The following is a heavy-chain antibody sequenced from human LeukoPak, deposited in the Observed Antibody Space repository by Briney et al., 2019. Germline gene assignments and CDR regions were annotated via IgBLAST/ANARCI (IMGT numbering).Heavy chain of an antibody. CDR1: GFTFSSYA. Sequence: GGSLRLSCAASGFTFSSYAMHWVRQAPGKGLEWVAVTSYDGSNKYYADSVKGRFTISRDNSKNTLYLQMNSLRAEDTAVYYCARAARSRGWLQFWVDPWGQGTLVTVSS. CDR3: ARAARSRGWLQFWVDP. J-gene: IGHJ5*02. D-gene: IGHD5-24*01. V-gene: IGHV3-30-3*01. CDR2: TSYDGSNK.